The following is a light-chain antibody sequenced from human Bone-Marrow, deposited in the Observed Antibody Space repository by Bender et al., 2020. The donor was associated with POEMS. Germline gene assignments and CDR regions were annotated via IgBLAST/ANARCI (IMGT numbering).Light chain of an antibody. Sequence: SYVLTQPPSVSVAPGQTATITCGGDNIGSKSVHWYQQKPGRAPVLVVYDDADRPSGIPERFSGSNSGNTATLTISRGEGRDEADYYCQVWDSFSDHYVFGTGTEVTVL. CDR2: DDA. CDR1: NIGSKS. V-gene: IGLV3-21*02. CDR3: QVWDSFSDHYV. J-gene: IGLJ1*01.